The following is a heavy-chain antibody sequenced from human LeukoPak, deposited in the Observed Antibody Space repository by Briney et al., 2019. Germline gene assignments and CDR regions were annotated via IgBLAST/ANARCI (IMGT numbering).Heavy chain of an antibody. CDR1: GFTFSSYG. CDR3: ARDPFNMARGVHSYNWFDP. CDR2: IWYDGSNK. V-gene: IGHV3-33*01. J-gene: IGHJ5*02. Sequence: GGSLRLSCAASGFTFSSYGMHWVRQAPGKGLEWVAVIWYDGSNKYYADSVKGRFTISRDNSKNTLYLQMNSLRAEDTAVYYCARDPFNMARGVHSYNWFDPWGQGTLVTVSS. D-gene: IGHD3-10*01.